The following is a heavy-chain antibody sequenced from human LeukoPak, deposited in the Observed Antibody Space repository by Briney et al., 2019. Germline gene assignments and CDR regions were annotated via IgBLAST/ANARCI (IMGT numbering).Heavy chain of an antibody. CDR1: GFTVSSNY. CDR3: ARIYYDSRGDY. Sequence: PGGSLRLSCAASGFTVSSNYMSWVRQAPGKGLEWVSVIYSGGSTYYADSVKGRFTISRDNSKNTLYLQMNSLRAEDTAVYYCARIYYDSRGDYWGQGTLVTVSS. J-gene: IGHJ4*02. V-gene: IGHV3-53*01. CDR2: IYSGGST. D-gene: IGHD3-22*01.